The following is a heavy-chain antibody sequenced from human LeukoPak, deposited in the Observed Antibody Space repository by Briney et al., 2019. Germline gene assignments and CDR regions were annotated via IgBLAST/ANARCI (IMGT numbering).Heavy chain of an antibody. Sequence: SETLSLTCAVYGGSFSGYYWSWIRQPPGEGLEWSVEINHSGSTNYNPSLKSRVTISLGTSNNQFSFKCSYVAAADPAVYYCARRPGLWFGDPTRFDPWGQGTLVTVSS. CDR3: ARRPGLWFGDPTRFDP. CDR1: GGSFSGYY. D-gene: IGHD3-10*01. V-gene: IGHV4-34*01. CDR2: INHSGST. J-gene: IGHJ5*02.